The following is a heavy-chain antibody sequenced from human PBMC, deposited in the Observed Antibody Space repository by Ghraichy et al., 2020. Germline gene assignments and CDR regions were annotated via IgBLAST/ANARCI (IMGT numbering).Heavy chain of an antibody. Sequence: SETLSLTCTVSGGSISSYYWSWIRQPPGKGLEWIGYIYYSGSTNYNPSLKSRVTISVDTSKNQFSLKLSSVTAADTAVYYCARALNQYSPRDYWGQGTLVTVSS. J-gene: IGHJ4*02. CDR1: GGSISSYY. CDR2: IYYSGST. CDR3: ARALNQYSPRDY. D-gene: IGHD1-14*01. V-gene: IGHV4-59*01.